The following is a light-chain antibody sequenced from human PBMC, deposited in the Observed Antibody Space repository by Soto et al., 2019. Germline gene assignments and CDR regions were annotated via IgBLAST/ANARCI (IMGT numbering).Light chain of an antibody. CDR2: GAS. J-gene: IGKJ1*01. CDR3: EQYGNSPRT. CDR1: QSVSSN. V-gene: IGKV3D-15*01. Sequence: EIVMTQSPATLSVSPGERATLSCRASQSVSSNLAWYQQKPGQPPRLVIFGASNRAPGIPDRFSGRASGTEFTLTISRLGPEDFAVYYCEQYGNSPRTFGQGTKVDIK.